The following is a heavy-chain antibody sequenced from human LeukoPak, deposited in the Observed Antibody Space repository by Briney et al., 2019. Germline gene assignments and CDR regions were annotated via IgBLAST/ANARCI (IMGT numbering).Heavy chain of an antibody. CDR2: IWYDGSNK. V-gene: IGHV3-33*01. J-gene: IGHJ4*02. CDR3: ARSDGSGWYPYYFDY. D-gene: IGHD6-19*01. CDR1: GFTFSSYG. Sequence: GGSLRLSCAASGFTFSSYGMHWVRQAPGKGLEWVAVIWYDGSNKYYADSVKGRFTISRDNSKNTLYLQMNSLRAEDTAVYYCARSDGSGWYPYYFDYWGQGTLVTVSS.